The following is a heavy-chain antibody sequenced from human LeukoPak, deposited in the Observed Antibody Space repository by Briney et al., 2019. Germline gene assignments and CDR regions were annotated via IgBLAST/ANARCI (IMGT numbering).Heavy chain of an antibody. Sequence: GSLRLSCAASGFTFSSYSMNWVRQAPGKGLEWISYIGISSGNTKYADSVKGRFTISGDKAKNSVYLQMNSLRVEDTAVYYCARDTKYASDNWGQGTLVTVSS. D-gene: IGHD2-2*01. CDR2: IGISSGNT. CDR1: GFTFSSYS. V-gene: IGHV3-48*01. J-gene: IGHJ4*02. CDR3: ARDTKYASDN.